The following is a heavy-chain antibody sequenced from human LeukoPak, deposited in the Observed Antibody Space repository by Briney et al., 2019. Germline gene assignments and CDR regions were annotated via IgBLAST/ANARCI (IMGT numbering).Heavy chain of an antibody. V-gene: IGHV4-30-4*01. CDR3: ARVARIEGAFDI. CDR1: GGSISSGDYY. J-gene: IGHJ3*02. Sequence: SQTLSLTCTVSGGSISSGDYYWSWIRQPPGKVLEWIGYIYYSGSTYYNPSLKSRVTISVDTSKNQFSLKLSSVTAADTAVYYCARVARIEGAFDIWGQGTMVTVSS. D-gene: IGHD3-16*02. CDR2: IYYSGST.